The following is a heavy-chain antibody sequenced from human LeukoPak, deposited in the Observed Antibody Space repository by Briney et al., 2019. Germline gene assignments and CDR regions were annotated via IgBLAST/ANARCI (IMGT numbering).Heavy chain of an antibody. CDR2: ISGSGGST. CDR3: ASYSSSWYMFFDY. V-gene: IGHV3-23*01. Sequence: PGGSLRLSCAASGFTFSSYAMSWVRQAPGKGLEWVSAISGSGGSTYYADSAKGRFTISRDNSKNTLYLQMNSLRAEDTAVYYCASYSSSWYMFFDYWGQGTLVTVSS. D-gene: IGHD6-13*01. CDR1: GFTFSSYA. J-gene: IGHJ4*02.